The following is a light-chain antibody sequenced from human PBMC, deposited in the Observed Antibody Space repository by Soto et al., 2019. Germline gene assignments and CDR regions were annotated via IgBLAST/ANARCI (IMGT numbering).Light chain of an antibody. CDR3: MQALQTPPT. Sequence: DIVMPQSPLSLPVTPGEPASISCRSSQSLLHSNGYNYLDWYLQKPGQSPQLLIYLGSNRASGVTDRFSGSGSGTDFTLKISRVEAEDVGVYYCMQALQTPPTFGHGTKVDIK. V-gene: IGKV2-28*01. CDR2: LGS. CDR1: QSLLHSNGYNY. J-gene: IGKJ3*01.